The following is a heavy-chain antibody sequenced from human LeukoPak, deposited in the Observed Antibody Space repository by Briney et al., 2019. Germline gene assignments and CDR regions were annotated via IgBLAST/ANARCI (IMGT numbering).Heavy chain of an antibody. CDR3: ARDYGSGSYPLYYGMDV. J-gene: IGHJ6*02. CDR1: GFTFVSYW. CDR2: INSDGSST. D-gene: IGHD3-10*01. Sequence: GGSLRLACAASGFTFVSYWMHWVRQSTGKGLVWVLRINSDGSSTSYADSVKGRFTISRDNAKNTLYLQMKSLRAEDTAVYYCARDYGSGSYPLYYGMDVWGQGTTVTVSS. V-gene: IGHV3-74*01.